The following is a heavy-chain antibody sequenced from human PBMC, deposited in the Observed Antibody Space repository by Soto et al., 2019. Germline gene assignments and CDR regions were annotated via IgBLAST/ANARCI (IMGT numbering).Heavy chain of an antibody. CDR1: GFTFSSYS. D-gene: IGHD3-10*01. Sequence: EVQLVESGGGLVKPGGSLRLSCVVSGFTFSSYSMNWVRQAPGKGLEWVSSISSGSNYTYYADSVKGRFTISRDNAKNSVYLQMNSLRAEDTALYYCARDFKESQYYYYCMDAWGKGTTVTVSS. CDR2: ISSGSNYT. V-gene: IGHV3-21*06. CDR3: ARDFKESQYYYYCMDA. J-gene: IGHJ6*03.